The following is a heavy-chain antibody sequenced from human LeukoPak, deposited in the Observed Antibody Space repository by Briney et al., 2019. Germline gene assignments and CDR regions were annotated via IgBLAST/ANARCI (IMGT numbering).Heavy chain of an antibody. CDR1: GFTFSDYY. CDR2: ISSSGSTI. D-gene: IGHD3-9*01. V-gene: IGHV3-11*01. Sequence: KPGGSLRLSCAASGFTFSDYYMSWIRQAPGKGLEWVSYISSSGSTIYYADSVKGRFTISRDNAKNSLYLQMNSLRAEDTAVYYCARTSRLRHFDWLPNWFDPWGQGTLVTVSS. J-gene: IGHJ5*02. CDR3: ARTSRLRHFDWLPNWFDP.